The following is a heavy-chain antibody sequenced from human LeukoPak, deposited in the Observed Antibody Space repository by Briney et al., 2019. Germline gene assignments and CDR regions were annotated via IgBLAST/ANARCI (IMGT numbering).Heavy chain of an antibody. D-gene: IGHD2-2*01. CDR3: ARQTIVVVEVGWFDP. J-gene: IGHJ5*02. CDR2: IYYSEST. Sequence: SEPLSLTCTVSGGSISSSSYYWGWIRQPPGKGLEWFGSIYYSESTHYNPSLKSRVTISVDTSKNQFSLRLSSVTAADTAVYYCARQTIVVVEVGWFDPWGQGTLVTVSS. V-gene: IGHV4-39*01. CDR1: GGSISSSSYY.